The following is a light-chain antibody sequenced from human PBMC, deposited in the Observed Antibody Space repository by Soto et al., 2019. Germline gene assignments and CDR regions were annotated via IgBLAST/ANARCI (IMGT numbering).Light chain of an antibody. V-gene: IGKV1-5*03. CDR1: QSISSW. J-gene: IGKJ1*01. Sequence: DIQMTQSPSTLSASVGDRVTITCRASQSISSWLAWYQQKPGKAPKLLIYKASSLESRVPSRFSGSGSGTEFTLTISSLQPDDFATYYCQQYNRYWTFGQGTKVEIK. CDR2: KAS. CDR3: QQYNRYWT.